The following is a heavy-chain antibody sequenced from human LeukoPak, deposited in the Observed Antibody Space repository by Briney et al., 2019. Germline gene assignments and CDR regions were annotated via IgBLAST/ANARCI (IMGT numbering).Heavy chain of an antibody. V-gene: IGHV3-33*08. CDR3: ARGLGYSYGYGIDY. D-gene: IGHD5-18*01. CDR2: IWYDGSNK. CDR1: GFSFDDYA. J-gene: IGHJ4*02. Sequence: PGRSLRLSCAASGFSFDDYAMHWVRQAPGKGPEWVAIIWYDGSNKYYAESVEGRFTISRDNSKNTLYLQMNSLRAEDTAVYSCARGLGYSYGYGIDYWGQGTLVIASS.